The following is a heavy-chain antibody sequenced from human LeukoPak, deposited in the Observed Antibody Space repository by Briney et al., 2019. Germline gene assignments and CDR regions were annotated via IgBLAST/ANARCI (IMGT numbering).Heavy chain of an antibody. CDR3: ARERFGSFDY. CDR2: IYTSGST. J-gene: IGHJ4*02. Sequence: TSETLSLTCTVSGGSISSYYWSWIRQPAGKGLGWIGRIYTSGSTNYNPSLKSRVTMSVDTSKNQFSLKLSSVTAADTAVYYCARERFGSFDYWGQGTLVTVSS. V-gene: IGHV4-4*07. CDR1: GGSISSYY. D-gene: IGHD3-10*01.